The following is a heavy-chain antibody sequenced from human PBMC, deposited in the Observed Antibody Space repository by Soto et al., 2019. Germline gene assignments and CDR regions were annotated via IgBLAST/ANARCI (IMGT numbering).Heavy chain of an antibody. CDR1: GFSFSTYA. V-gene: IGHV3-23*01. J-gene: IGHJ4*02. CDR2: ISGTGGTT. Sequence: GGSLRLSCAASGFSFSTYAMSWVRQAPGKGLEWVSTISGTGGTTDYADSVKGRFTISRDNSKNSLYLQMNSLRAEDTAVYYCARAPVGAAGLDYWGQGTLVTVSS. D-gene: IGHD1-26*01. CDR3: ARAPVGAAGLDY.